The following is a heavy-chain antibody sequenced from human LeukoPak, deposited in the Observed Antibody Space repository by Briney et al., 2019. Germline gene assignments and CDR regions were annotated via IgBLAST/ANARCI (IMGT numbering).Heavy chain of an antibody. CDR2: MSPNSGDT. J-gene: IGHJ4*02. Sequence: GASVKVSCKASGYTFTSYDFNWVRQATGQRPEWMGWMSPNSGDTGYAQKFQDRVTMTRNTSISTAYMELSSLRSEDTAVYYCRGGTTLYGGSDFDYWGQGTLVTVSS. CDR3: RGGTTLYGGSDFDY. CDR1: GYTFTSYD. V-gene: IGHV1-8*01. D-gene: IGHD1-1*01.